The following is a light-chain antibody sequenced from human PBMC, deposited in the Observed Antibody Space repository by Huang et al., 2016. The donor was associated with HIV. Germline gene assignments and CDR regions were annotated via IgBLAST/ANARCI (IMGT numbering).Light chain of an antibody. CDR2: GTS. CDR1: QSVNTN. J-gene: IGKJ5*01. V-gene: IGKV3-15*01. CDR3: QQYNNWPPEVT. Sequence: EIILTQSPATLSVSPGDRATLSCRASQSVNTNLAWYQQKPGPTPRLLIYGTSTRATSGPARFSGVGSGTEFTLTISSLQSEDFSVYYCQQYNNWPPEVTFGQGTRLEMK.